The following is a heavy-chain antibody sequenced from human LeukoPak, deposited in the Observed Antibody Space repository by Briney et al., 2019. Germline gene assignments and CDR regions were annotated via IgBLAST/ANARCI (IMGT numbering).Heavy chain of an antibody. J-gene: IGHJ4*02. V-gene: IGHV3-23*01. CDR3: AKPRLQLELRLLFAY. CDR2: ISGGGSSI. CDR1: GFTFSSYA. Sequence: QPGGSLRLSCAASGFTFSSYAMSWVRQAPGKGLEWVSAISGGGSSIHYADSVKGRFTISRDNSKNTLYLQMNSLRAEDTAVYYCAKPRLQLELRLLFAYWGQGTLVTVSS. D-gene: IGHD1-7*01.